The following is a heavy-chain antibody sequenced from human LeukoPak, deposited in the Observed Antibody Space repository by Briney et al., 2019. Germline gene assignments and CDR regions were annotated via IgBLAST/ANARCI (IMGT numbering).Heavy chain of an antibody. V-gene: IGHV1-2*02. D-gene: IGHD5-12*01. CDR1: GYTFTGYY. J-gene: IGHJ4*02. CDR2: INPNSGGT. Sequence: GASVKVSCKASGYTFTGYYMHWVRQAPGQGLEWMGWINPNSGGTNYAQKFQGRVTMTRDPSISTAYMELSRLGSDATAVYYCARKCYECTNFDYWGQGTLVTVSS. CDR3: ARKCYECTNFDY.